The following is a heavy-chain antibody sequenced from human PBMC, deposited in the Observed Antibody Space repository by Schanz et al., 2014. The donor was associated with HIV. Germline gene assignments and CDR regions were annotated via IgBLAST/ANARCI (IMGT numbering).Heavy chain of an antibody. CDR2: ITDDGGRT. CDR1: GFTFSTYA. D-gene: IGHD4-17*01. V-gene: IGHV3-23*04. CDR3: ATAAVTDYSDN. J-gene: IGHJ4*02. Sequence: VQLVESGGGVVQPGRSLRLSCAASGFTFSTYAMNWVRQAPGEGLEWVSSITDDGGRTDYADSVKGRFTISRDNSKNTLYLQMNSLRGEDTAVYYCATAAVTDYSDNWGQGTLVTVSS.